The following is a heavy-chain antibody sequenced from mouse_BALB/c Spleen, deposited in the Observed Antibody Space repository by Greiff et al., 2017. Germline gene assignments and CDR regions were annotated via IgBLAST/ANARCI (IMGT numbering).Heavy chain of an antibody. CDR2: ISYDGSN. CDR3: ARADYGSSQAWFAY. J-gene: IGHJ3*01. CDR1: GYSITSGYY. D-gene: IGHD1-1*01. V-gene: IGHV3-6*02. Sequence: EVQRVESGPGLVKPSQSLSLTCSVTGYSITSGYYWNWIRQFPGNKLEWMGYISYDGSNNYNPSLKNRISITRDTSKNQFFLKLNTVTTEDTATYYCARADYGSSQAWFAYWGQGTLVTVSA.